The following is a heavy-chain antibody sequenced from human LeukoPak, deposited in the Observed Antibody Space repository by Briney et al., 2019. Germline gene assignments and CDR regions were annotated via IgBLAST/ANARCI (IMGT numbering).Heavy chain of an antibody. V-gene: IGHV3-21*01. CDR3: ASNTKGY. J-gene: IGHJ4*02. CDR2: ISSSSGYI. CDR1: GFTFSSYA. Sequence: PGGSLRLSCAASGFTFSSYAMSWVRQAPGKGLEWVSSISSSSGYIYYADSVKGRFTISRDNAKNSLYLQMNSLRAEDTAVYYCASNTKGYWGQGTLVTVSS. D-gene: IGHD2-2*01.